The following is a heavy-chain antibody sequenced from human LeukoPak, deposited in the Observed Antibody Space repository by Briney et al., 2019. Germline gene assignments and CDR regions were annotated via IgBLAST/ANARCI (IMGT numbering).Heavy chain of an antibody. J-gene: IGHJ4*02. D-gene: IGHD5-18*01. CDR3: AQSTGTAMVWGYFDY. V-gene: IGHV1-18*01. CDR1: GYTFTSYG. Sequence: GASVKVSCKASGYTFTSYGISWVRQAPGQGLEWMGWISAYNGNTNYAQKLQGRVTMTTDTSTSTAYMELRSLRSDDTAVYYCAQSTGTAMVWGYFDYWGQGTLVTVSS. CDR2: ISAYNGNT.